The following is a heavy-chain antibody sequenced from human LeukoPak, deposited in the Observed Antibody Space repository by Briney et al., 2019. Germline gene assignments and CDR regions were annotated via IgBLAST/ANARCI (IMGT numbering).Heavy chain of an antibody. CDR2: IYSGGST. D-gene: IGHD2-2*01. Sequence: GGSLRLSCAASGFTVSSNYMSWLRQAPGKGLEGVSVIYSGGSTYYADSVKGRFTISRDNSKNTLYLQMNSLRAEDTAVYYCARDRGYCSSTSCYGKFDYWGQGTLVTVSS. CDR1: GFTVSSNY. J-gene: IGHJ4*02. CDR3: ARDRGYCSSTSCYGKFDY. V-gene: IGHV3-53*01.